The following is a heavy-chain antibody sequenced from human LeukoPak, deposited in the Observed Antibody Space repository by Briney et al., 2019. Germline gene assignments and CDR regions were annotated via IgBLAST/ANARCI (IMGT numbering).Heavy chain of an antibody. J-gene: IGHJ3*02. Sequence: ASVKVSCKASGYTFTSYGISWVRQAPGQGLEWMGWISADNGNTNYAQKLQGRVTMTTDTSTSTAYMELRSLRSEDTAVYYCARGMGYSYGHPQGAFDIWGQGTMVTVSS. D-gene: IGHD5-18*01. CDR3: ARGMGYSYGHPQGAFDI. CDR2: ISADNGNT. V-gene: IGHV1-18*01. CDR1: GYTFTSYG.